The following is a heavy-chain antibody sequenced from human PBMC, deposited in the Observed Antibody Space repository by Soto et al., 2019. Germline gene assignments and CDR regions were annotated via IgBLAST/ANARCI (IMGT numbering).Heavy chain of an antibody. CDR2: SYYSGGT. V-gene: IGHV4-59*01. CDR1: GGSIRSYY. D-gene: IGHD6-13*01. CDR3: VIDGAAARWLPLYYLGMDV. J-gene: IGHJ6*02. Sequence: SEIRSLTGSVSGGSIRSYYWSWIRQPPGKGLEWIGYSYYSGGTNYNPSLKSRVTISVDTSKNQFSLKLSSVTAADTAGYYCVIDGAAARWLPLYYLGMDVWGEAITVTASS.